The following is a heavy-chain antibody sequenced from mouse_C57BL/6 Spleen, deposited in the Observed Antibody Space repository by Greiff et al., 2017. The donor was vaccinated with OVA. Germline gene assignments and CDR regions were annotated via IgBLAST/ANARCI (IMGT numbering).Heavy chain of an antibody. J-gene: IGHJ3*01. CDR2: IDPENGDT. CDR1: GFNIKDDY. D-gene: IGHD1-1*01. CDR3: TYYDGASSSWFAY. Sequence: EVNVVESGAELVRPGASVKLSCTASGFNIKDDYMHWVKQRPEQGLEWIGWIDPENGDTEYASKFQGKATITADTSSNTAYLQLSSLTSEDTAVYYCTYYDGASSSWFAYWGQGTLVTVSA. V-gene: IGHV14-4*01.